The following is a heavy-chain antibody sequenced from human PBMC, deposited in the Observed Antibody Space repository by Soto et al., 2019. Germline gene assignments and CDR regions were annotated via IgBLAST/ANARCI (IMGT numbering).Heavy chain of an antibody. CDR1: GFTFSSYW. Sequence: GGSLRLSCAASGFTFSSYWMHWVRQAPGKGLVWVSRINSDGSSTSYADSVKGRFTISRDNAKNTLYLQMNSLRAEDTAVYYCARVGVDIVVVPAAANYYYYGMDVWGQGTTVTVSS. D-gene: IGHD2-2*01. CDR2: INSDGSST. V-gene: IGHV3-74*01. CDR3: ARVGVDIVVVPAAANYYYYGMDV. J-gene: IGHJ6*02.